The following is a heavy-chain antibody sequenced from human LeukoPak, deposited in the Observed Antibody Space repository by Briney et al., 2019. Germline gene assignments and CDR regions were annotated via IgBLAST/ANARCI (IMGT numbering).Heavy chain of an antibody. J-gene: IGHJ4*02. CDR3: ATQRLGIVVVPAAMDY. Sequence: GGSLRLSCAASGFTFSSYGMHWVRQAPGKGLEWVAFIQYDGSNKYYADSVKGRFTISRDNSKNTLYLQMNSLRAEDTAVYYCATQRLGIVVVPAAMDYWGQGTLVTVSS. CDR2: IQYDGSNK. CDR1: GFTFSSYG. V-gene: IGHV3-30*02. D-gene: IGHD2-2*03.